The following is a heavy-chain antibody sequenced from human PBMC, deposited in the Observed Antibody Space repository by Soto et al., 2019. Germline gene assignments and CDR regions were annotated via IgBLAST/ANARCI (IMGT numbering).Heavy chain of an antibody. CDR2: IYYSGST. D-gene: IGHD3-22*01. J-gene: IGHJ4*02. CDR1: GGSISSSSYY. Sequence: QLQLQESGPGLVKPSETLSLTCTVSGGSISSSSYYWGWIRQPPGKGLEWIGSIYYSGSTYYNPSLKSRVTISVDTSNNQFSLKLSSVTAADTAVYYCASDYYDSSGYDYWGQGTLVTVSS. CDR3: ASDYYDSSGYDY. V-gene: IGHV4-39*01.